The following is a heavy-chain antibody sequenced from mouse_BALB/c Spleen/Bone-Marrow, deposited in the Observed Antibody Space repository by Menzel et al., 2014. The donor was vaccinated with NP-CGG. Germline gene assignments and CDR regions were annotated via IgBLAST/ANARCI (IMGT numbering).Heavy chain of an antibody. V-gene: IGHV3-8*02. CDR3: ARGYGNYRAWFAY. Sequence: ESGPSLVKPSRTLSLTCSVTGDSITSGYWNWIRKFPGNKLEYMGYISYSDSTYYNPSLKSRISITRDTSKNQYYLQLNSVTTEDTATYYCARGYGNYRAWFAYWGQGTLVTVSA. D-gene: IGHD2-1*01. CDR2: ISYSDST. J-gene: IGHJ3*01. CDR1: GDSITSGY.